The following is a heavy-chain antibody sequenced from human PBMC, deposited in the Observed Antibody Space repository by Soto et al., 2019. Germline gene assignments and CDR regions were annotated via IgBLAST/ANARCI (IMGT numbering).Heavy chain of an antibody. V-gene: IGHV3-23*01. J-gene: IGHJ4*02. CDR1: GFTFSSFA. CDR3: TKPSSGWADSFDY. Sequence: EVQLLESGGGLVQPGGSLRLSCAASGFTFSSFAMSWVRQAPGKGLEWVSAISGGAGNTYYANSVKGHFTISRDNSKNTLYLQMNSLRAEDTAVYYCTKPSSGWADSFDYWGQGTLVTVSS. D-gene: IGHD6-19*01. CDR2: ISGGAGNT.